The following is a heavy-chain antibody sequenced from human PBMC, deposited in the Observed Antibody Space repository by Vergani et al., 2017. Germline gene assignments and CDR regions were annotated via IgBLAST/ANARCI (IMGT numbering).Heavy chain of an antibody. V-gene: IGHV4-30-2*01. J-gene: IGHJ6*03. CDR1: GGSLSSGAFS. CDR3: ARGPSVVQGHYIYYYSYFMDV. Sequence: QLQLQESGSGLVKPSQTLSLNCAASGGSLSSGAFSWGWIRPPPGRGLQWIGHIFQSGSPDYNASLKSRVNISLDKSKNHFSLSLSSVTAADTAVYYCARGPSVVQGHYIYYYSYFMDVWGKGP. CDR2: IFQSGSP. D-gene: IGHD2-15*01.